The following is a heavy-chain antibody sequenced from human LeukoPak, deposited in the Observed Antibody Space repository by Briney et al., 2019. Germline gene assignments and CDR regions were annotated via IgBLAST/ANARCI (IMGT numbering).Heavy chain of an antibody. D-gene: IGHD4-17*01. V-gene: IGHV1-8*03. CDR2: MNPNSGNT. CDR3: ATTTVTLHYYGLDV. CDR1: GYTFTSYD. Sequence: ASVKVSCKASGYTFTSYDINWVRQATGQGLEWMGWMNPNSGNTGYAQKFQGRVTITRNTSISTAYMELSSLRSEDTAVYYCATTTVTLHYYGLDVWGQGTTVTVSS. J-gene: IGHJ6*02.